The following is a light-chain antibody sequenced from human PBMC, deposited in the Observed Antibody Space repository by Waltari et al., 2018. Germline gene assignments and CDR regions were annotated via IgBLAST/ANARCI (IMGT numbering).Light chain of an antibody. CDR2: EVS. Sequence: QAALTQPRSVSGSRGPSVAISCTGTSSDIGGYNYVSWYQQHPGTAPKLMIYEVSKRPSGVSDRFSGSKSGNTASLTISGLQAEDEADYYCCSYAGSYSLFGGGTRLTVL. CDR3: CSYAGSYSL. V-gene: IGLV2-11*01. J-gene: IGLJ7*01. CDR1: SSDIGGYNY.